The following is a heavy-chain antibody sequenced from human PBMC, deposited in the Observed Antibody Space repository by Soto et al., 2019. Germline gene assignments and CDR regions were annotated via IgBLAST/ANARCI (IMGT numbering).Heavy chain of an antibody. CDR3: AKAPFDIGAVPPPIDY. J-gene: IGHJ4*02. CDR1: GFTFASCA. D-gene: IGHD2-15*01. Sequence: GGSLRLSCATSGFTFASCALGWVRQGPKKGLEWVSTISGGSWVTKYADSVKGRFTISRDNSKNTLYLQMNSLSAEDTAIYYCAKAPFDIGAVPPPIDYLGQGTLVTVSS. V-gene: IGHV3-23*01. CDR2: ISGGSWVT.